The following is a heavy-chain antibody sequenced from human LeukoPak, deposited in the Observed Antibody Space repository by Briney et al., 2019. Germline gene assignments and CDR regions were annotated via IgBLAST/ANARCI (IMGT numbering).Heavy chain of an antibody. J-gene: IGHJ5*02. V-gene: IGHV4-39*07. D-gene: IGHD3-3*01. CDR3: ARAGLRFLEWLSFDP. Sequence: SETLSLTCTVSGGSISSSSYYWSWIRQPPGKGLEWIGEINHSGSTNYSPSLKSRVTISVDTSKNQFSLKLSSVTAADTAVYYCARAGLRFLEWLSFDPWGQGTLVTVSS. CDR1: GGSISSSSYY. CDR2: INHSGST.